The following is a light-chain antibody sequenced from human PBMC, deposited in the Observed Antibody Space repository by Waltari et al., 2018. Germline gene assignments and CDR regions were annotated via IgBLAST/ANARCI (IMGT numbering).Light chain of an antibody. V-gene: IGLV4-69*01. CDR2: VNSDGSH. CDR3: QTGGHGTWV. J-gene: IGLJ3*02. Sequence: QLVLTQSPSASASLGASVKLTCTLSSGHISNFIAWLPQQPEKGPRFLMKVNSDGSHQKGDEIPDRFSGSSSGAERYLTISSVQSEDEADYYCQTGGHGTWVFGGGTTLTVL. CDR1: SGHISNF.